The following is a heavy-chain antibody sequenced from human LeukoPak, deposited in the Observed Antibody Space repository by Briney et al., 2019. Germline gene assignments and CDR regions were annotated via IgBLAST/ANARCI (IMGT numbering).Heavy chain of an antibody. Sequence: PGGSLRLSCAASGFTFDDYAMHWVRQAPGKGLEWVSGISWNSGSIGYADSVKGRFTISRDNAKNSLYLQMNSLRAEDMALYYWTKGTEAGLVPAPIDYWGKGPLVPAPS. J-gene: IGHJ4*02. CDR2: ISWNSGSI. CDR3: TKGTEAGLVPAPIDY. CDR1: GFTFDDYA. D-gene: IGHD2-2*01. V-gene: IGHV3-9*03.